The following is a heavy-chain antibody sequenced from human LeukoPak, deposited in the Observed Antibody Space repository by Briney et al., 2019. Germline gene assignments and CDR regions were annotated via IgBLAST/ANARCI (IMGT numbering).Heavy chain of an antibody. CDR1: GYIFIGYY. D-gene: IGHD1-26*01. J-gene: IGHJ3*01. CDR3: AKDRSGSYSPVPFDAFDV. Sequence: ASVRVSCKASGYIFIGYYVHWVRQAPGQGLEWMGWINPNSGGTNFAQKFQGRDTMTRETSINTAYMDLSRLTSDDTAVYYCAKDRSGSYSPVPFDAFDVWGQGTMVTVSS. CDR2: INPNSGGT. V-gene: IGHV1-2*02.